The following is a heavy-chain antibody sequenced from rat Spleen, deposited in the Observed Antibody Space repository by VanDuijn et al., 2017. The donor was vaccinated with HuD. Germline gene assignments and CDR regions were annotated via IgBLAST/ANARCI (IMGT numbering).Heavy chain of an antibody. Sequence: EVQLVESGGGLVQPGRSLKLSCVASGFTFSDYNMAWVRQAPKKGLEWVATIIYDGTRAFYRDSVQGRFTISRDNAKSMVYLQMDNLKTEDTAMYYCTGDPYYWGQGVMVTVSS. CDR3: TGDPYY. CDR2: IIYDGTRA. D-gene: IGHD4-2*01. V-gene: IGHV5S10*01. J-gene: IGHJ2*01. CDR1: GFTFSDYN.